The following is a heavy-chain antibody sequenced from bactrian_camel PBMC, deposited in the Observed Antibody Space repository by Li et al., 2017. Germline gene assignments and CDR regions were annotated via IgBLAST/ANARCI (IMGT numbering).Heavy chain of an antibody. J-gene: IGHJ4*01. CDR1: GSTARNQNQD. Sequence: VQLVESGGGLVQPGGSLRLACVASGSTARNQNQDMSWVRQAPGKGLEWVSGIWSGGGARTFYADSVKGRFTISRDDAKNTLYLQLNSLRTEDTAMYYCTPYNAYVFSNWGQGTQVTVS. CDR3: TPYNAYVFSN. CDR2: IWSGGGART. D-gene: IGHD4*01. V-gene: IGHV3S40*01.